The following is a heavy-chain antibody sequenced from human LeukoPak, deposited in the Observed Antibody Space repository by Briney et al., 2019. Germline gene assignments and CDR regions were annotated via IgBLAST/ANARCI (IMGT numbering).Heavy chain of an antibody. J-gene: IGHJ4*02. V-gene: IGHV1-18*01. D-gene: IGHD6-19*01. CDR2: ISAYNGDT. CDR1: GYTFVSYG. Sequence: GASVKVSCKASGYTFVSYGISWVRQAPGQGLEWMGWISAYNGDTNYAQKFQGRVTMTTDTSTSTAYMELRSLISDDTAVYYCARDPSNTSGRYAYFDYWGQGTLVTVSS. CDR3: ARDPSNTSGRYAYFDY.